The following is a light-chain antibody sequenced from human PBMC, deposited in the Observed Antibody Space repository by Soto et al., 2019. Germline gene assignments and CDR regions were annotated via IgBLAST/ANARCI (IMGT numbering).Light chain of an antibody. CDR3: SLYTSENAYV. CDR2: EVS. V-gene: IGLV2-18*01. Sequence: QSVLTQPPSVSGSPGQSVTISCTGTSTDFVSYNRVSWYQQPPGTAPKLMIYEVSNRPSGVPDRFSGSKSGNTASLTTSGLQAADEADYYCSLYTSENAYVFGTGTKLTVL. J-gene: IGLJ1*01. CDR1: STDFVSYNR.